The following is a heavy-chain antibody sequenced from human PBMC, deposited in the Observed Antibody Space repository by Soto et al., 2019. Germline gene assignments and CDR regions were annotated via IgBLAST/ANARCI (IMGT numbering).Heavy chain of an antibody. J-gene: IGHJ4*02. CDR3: ARGGGSYEPIDY. Sequence: ASVKVSCKVSGYTLTELSMHWVRQAPGKGLEWMGGFDPEDGETIYAQKFQGRVTMTKDTSTDTAYMELRSLRSDDTAVYYCARGGGSYEPIDYWGQGTLVTVSS. CDR2: FDPEDGET. V-gene: IGHV1-24*01. D-gene: IGHD1-26*01. CDR1: GYTLTELS.